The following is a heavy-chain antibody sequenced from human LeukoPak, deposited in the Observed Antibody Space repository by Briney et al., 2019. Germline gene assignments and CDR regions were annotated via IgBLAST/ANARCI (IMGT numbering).Heavy chain of an antibody. Sequence: SETLSLTCTVSGGSISSSSYYWGWIRQPPGKGLEWIGSIYYSGSTYYNPSLKSRVTISVDTSKNQFSLKLSSVTAADTAVYYCARHRHDSSGYYYVANWFDPWGQGTLVTVPS. CDR3: ARHRHDSSGYYYVANWFDP. CDR2: IYYSGST. D-gene: IGHD3-22*01. CDR1: GGSISSSSYY. J-gene: IGHJ5*02. V-gene: IGHV4-39*01.